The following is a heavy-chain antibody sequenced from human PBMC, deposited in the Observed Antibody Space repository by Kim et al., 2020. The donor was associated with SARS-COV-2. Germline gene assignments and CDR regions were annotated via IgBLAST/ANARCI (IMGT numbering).Heavy chain of an antibody. CDR3: AREGPLAPAGVYYYYYGMDV. CDR2: INPSGGST. Sequence: ASVKVSCKASGYTFTSYYMHWVRQAPGQGLEWMGIINPSGGSTSYAQKFQGRVTMTRDTSTSTVYMELSSLRSEDTAVYYCAREGPLAPAGVYYYYYGMDVWGQGTTVTVSS. CDR1: GYTFTSYY. V-gene: IGHV1-46*01. J-gene: IGHJ6*02. D-gene: IGHD3-10*01.